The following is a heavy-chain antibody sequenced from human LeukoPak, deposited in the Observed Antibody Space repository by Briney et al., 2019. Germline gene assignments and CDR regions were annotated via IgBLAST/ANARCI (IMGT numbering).Heavy chain of an antibody. CDR2: IYYSGST. D-gene: IGHD3-3*01. J-gene: IGHJ3*02. V-gene: IGHV4-59*01. CDR1: GGSISSYY. CDR3: ARDYYYDFWSGPKTSGAFDI. Sequence: SETLSLTCTVSGGSISSYYWSWIRQPPGKGLEWIGYIYYSGSTNYNPSLKSRVTISVDTSKNQFSLKLSSVTAADTAVYYCARDYYYDFWSGPKTSGAFDIWGQGTMVTVSS.